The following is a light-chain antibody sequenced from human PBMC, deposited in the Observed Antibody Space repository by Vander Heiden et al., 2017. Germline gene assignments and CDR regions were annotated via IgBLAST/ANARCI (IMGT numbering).Light chain of an antibody. J-gene: IGKJ4*01. V-gene: IGKV3-20*01. CDR1: DTIFNNN. CDR2: GAS. Sequence: DIVLTQSPGSLSLSPGERATLSCRSSDTIFNNNLAWYQQKSGQAPRLLIFGASTRTTGTPARFSGGGSGTDSTLTISELEPEDSAVYHCQQYGSSLLSFGGGT. CDR3: QQYGSSLLS.